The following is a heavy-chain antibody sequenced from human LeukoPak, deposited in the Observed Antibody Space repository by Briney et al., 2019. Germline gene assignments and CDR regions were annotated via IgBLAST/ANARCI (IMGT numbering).Heavy chain of an antibody. Sequence: PSETLCLTCTVSGGSISSHYYWIWIRQPPGKGLEWIGSIYYSGSTYYNPSLKSRVTISVDTSKNQFSLKLNSLTAAETAVYYCARQYGSGSSYTPVVDLWGRGTLVTVSS. CDR3: ARQYGSGSSYTPVVDL. D-gene: IGHD3-10*01. CDR2: IYYSGST. V-gene: IGHV4-39*01. J-gene: IGHJ4*02. CDR1: GGSISSHYY.